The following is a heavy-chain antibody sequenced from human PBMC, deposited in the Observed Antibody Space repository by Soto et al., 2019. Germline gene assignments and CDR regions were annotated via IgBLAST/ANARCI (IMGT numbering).Heavy chain of an antibody. CDR3: AAASSTSGGYYGMDV. CDR1: GFTFTSAA. Sequence: LVKVSCKTSGFTFTSAAMQWVRQARGQRLEWIGWIVVGSGHTNYAQKFQERVTITRDMSRSTAYMELSSLRSEDTAMYYCAAASSTSGGYYGMDVWGQGTTVTVSS. D-gene: IGHD2-2*01. V-gene: IGHV1-58*02. J-gene: IGHJ6*02. CDR2: IVVGSGHT.